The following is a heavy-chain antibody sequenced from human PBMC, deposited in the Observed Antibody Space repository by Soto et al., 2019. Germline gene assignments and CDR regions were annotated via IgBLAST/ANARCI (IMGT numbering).Heavy chain of an antibody. CDR3: TTLGDSSSYYYYGMDV. V-gene: IGHV3-15*01. D-gene: IGHD6-6*01. J-gene: IGHJ6*02. CDR1: GFTFSNAW. Sequence: GGSLRLSCAASGFTFSNAWMSWVRQAPGKGLEWVGRIKSKTDGGTTDYAAPVKGRFTISRDDSKNTLYLQMNSLKTEDTAVYYCTTLGDSSSYYYYGMDVWGQGTTVTVSS. CDR2: IKSKTDGGTT.